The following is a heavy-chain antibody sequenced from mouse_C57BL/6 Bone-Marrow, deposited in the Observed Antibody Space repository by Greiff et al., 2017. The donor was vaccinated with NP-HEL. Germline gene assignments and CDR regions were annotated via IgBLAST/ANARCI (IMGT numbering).Heavy chain of an antibody. J-gene: IGHJ4*01. CDR3: ARRYYGSSYAMDY. CDR1: GYTFTDYY. V-gene: IGHV1-26*01. CDR2: INPNNGGT. Sequence: EVQLQQSGPELVKPGASVKISCKASGYTFTDYYMNWVKQSHGKSLEWIGDINPNNGGTSYNQKFKGKATLTVDKSSSTAYMELRSLTSEDSAVYYCARRYYGSSYAMDYWGRGTSVTVSS. D-gene: IGHD1-1*01.